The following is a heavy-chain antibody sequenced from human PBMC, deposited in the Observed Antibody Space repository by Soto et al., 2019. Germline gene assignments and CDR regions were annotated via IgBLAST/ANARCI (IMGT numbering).Heavy chain of an antibody. D-gene: IGHD3-10*01. V-gene: IGHV1-8*02. CDR1: GYTFPRFF. CDR2: INPNSGNT. J-gene: IGHJ6*03. CDR3: ARGSRVRGAKINPMYYMEV. Sequence: ASVKVSWKASGYTFPRFFIHWVRQAPGQGLEWMAIINPNSGNTGYAQKFQGRGTMTRNTSTSTAYMELSSLRSEDTAVYYCARGSRVRGAKINPMYYMEVWGKGTTVTVSS.